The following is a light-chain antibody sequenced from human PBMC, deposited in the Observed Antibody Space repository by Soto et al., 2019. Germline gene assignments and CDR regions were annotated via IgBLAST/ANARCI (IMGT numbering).Light chain of an antibody. Sequence: QSALTQPASVSGSPGQSIAISCTVTSSDVSNYSYVSWLQQYTGNAPILMIYEVSNRPSGVSNRFSGSKSGNTASLTISGLQGADEAADYCSSFTTSSTWVFGGGTKLTVL. CDR1: SSDVSNYSY. CDR2: EVS. J-gene: IGLJ3*02. V-gene: IGLV2-14*01. CDR3: SSFTTSSTWV.